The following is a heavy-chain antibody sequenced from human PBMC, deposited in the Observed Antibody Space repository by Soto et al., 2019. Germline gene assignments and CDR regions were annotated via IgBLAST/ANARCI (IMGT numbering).Heavy chain of an antibody. D-gene: IGHD6-13*01. Sequence: ASETLSLTCTVSGGSISSGDYYWSWIRQPPGKGLEWIGYIYYSGSTYYNPSLKSRVTISVDTSENQFSLKLSSVTAADTAVYYCARERPDGSRLDPWGQGTLVTVS. CDR1: GGSISSGDYY. CDR2: IYYSGST. CDR3: ARERPDGSRLDP. V-gene: IGHV4-30-4*01. J-gene: IGHJ5*02.